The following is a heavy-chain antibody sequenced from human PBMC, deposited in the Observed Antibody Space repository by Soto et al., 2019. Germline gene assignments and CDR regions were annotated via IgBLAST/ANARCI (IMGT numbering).Heavy chain of an antibody. CDR1: GGTFSSYA. V-gene: IGHV1-69*13. D-gene: IGHD2-15*01. Sequence: SVKVSCKASGGTFSSYAISWVRQAPGQGFEWMGGIIPIFGTANYAQKFQGRVTITADESTSTAYMELSSLRSEDTAVYYCARVXCSGGSCYPLYFDYWGQGTLVTVSS. CDR2: IIPIFGTA. CDR3: ARVXCSGGSCYPLYFDY. J-gene: IGHJ4*02.